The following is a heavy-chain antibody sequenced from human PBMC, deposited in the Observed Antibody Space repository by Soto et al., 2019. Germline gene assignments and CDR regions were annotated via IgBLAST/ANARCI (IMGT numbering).Heavy chain of an antibody. CDR2: IRNKANNYAT. Sequence: EVQLVESGGGLVQPGGSLRLSCAASGFTFRDHYMDWVRQAPGKGLELVGRIRNKANNYATEYAASVKDRFTISRDDSKNSRYLQMDGLKTEDTAVYYCARGWALGELLPGAFDYWGQGILVTVSS. CDR3: ARGWALGELLPGAFDY. CDR1: GFTFRDHY. V-gene: IGHV3-72*01. D-gene: IGHD1-26*01. J-gene: IGHJ4*02.